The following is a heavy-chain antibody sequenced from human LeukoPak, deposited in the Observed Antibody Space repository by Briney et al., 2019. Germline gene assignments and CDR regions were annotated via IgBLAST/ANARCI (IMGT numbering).Heavy chain of an antibody. V-gene: IGHV3-73*01. CDR2: IDKKDKGYATAT. CDR1: GFTFSGSA. CDR3: TRDSGTYNWFDP. J-gene: IGHJ5*02. Sequence: GGSLKLSCAASGFTFSGSAIHWVRQSSGKGLEWGGQIDKKDKGYATATAYAASVKGRFTISRDDSINTAYLQMKSLKTEDTALYYCTRDSGTYNWFDPWGQGTLVTVSS. D-gene: IGHD1-26*01.